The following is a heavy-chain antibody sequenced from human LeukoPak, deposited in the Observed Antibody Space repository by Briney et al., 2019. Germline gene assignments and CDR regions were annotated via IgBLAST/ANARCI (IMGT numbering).Heavy chain of an antibody. CDR2: IIPILGIA. CDR1: GGTFSSYA. V-gene: IGHV1-69*04. J-gene: IGHJ4*02. Sequence: ASVTVSCKASGGTFSSYAISWVRQAPGQGLEWMGRIIPILGIANYAQKFQGRVTITADKSTSTAYMELSSLRSEDTAVYYCARDLSLNSRGWYWYWGQGTLVTVSS. D-gene: IGHD6-19*01. CDR3: ARDLSLNSRGWYWY.